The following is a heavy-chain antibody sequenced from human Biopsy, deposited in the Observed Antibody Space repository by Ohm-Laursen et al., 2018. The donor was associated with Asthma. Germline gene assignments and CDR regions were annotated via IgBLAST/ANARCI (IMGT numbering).Heavy chain of an antibody. CDR3: AKELFPGWELRRGPDS. CDR1: GFSFSNFG. V-gene: IGHV3-30*18. D-gene: IGHD1-26*01. J-gene: IGHJ4*02. CDR2: ISFDGSNE. Sequence: SLRLSCAAPGFSFSNFGMHWVRQAPGKGLEWVAVISFDGSNEDYADSVKGRFTISRDNSKNTLFLEMNSLRPEDTAVYYCAKELFPGWELRRGPDSWGQGTLVTVSS.